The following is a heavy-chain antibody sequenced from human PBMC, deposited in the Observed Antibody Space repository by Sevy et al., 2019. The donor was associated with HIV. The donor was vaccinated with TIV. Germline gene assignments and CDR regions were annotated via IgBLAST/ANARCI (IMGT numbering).Heavy chain of an antibody. CDR3: ATTKDYYDSSGSPFDY. D-gene: IGHD3-22*01. J-gene: IGHJ4*02. CDR1: GKTLTQLA. V-gene: IGHV1-24*01. Sequence: ASVKVSCKVSGKTLTQLAMHWVRQAPGKGLEWMGTFDPEDDERIYALKFQGRVTMTEDRSTDTAYMELRILRSDDTAVYYCATTKDYYDSSGSPFDYWGQGTLVTVSS. CDR2: FDPEDDER.